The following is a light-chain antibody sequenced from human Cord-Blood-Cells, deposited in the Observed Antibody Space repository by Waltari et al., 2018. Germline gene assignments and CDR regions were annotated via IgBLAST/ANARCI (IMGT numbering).Light chain of an antibody. Sequence: QSALTQPASVSGSPGQSITISCTGTSSDVWSYNLVSWYQQHPGKAPKLWIYEGSKRPCGVSNRFSGSKSGNTSSLTISGLQAEDEADYYCCSYAGSWVFGGGTKLTVL. CDR1: SSDVWSYNL. CDR3: CSYAGSWV. CDR2: EGS. J-gene: IGLJ3*02. V-gene: IGLV2-23*01.